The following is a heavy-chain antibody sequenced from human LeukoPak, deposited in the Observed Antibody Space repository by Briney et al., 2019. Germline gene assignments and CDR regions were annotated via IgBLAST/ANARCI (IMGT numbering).Heavy chain of an antibody. CDR2: MNPNSGNT. V-gene: IGHV1-8*01. Sequence: ASVEVSCKASGYTFTSYDINWVRQATGQGLEWMGWMNPNSGNTGYAQKFQGRDTMTRNTSISTAYMELSSLRSEDTAVYYCARTISLTGLFDPWGQGTLVTVSS. CDR3: ARTISLTGLFDP. J-gene: IGHJ5*02. D-gene: IGHD3-9*01. CDR1: GYTFTSYD.